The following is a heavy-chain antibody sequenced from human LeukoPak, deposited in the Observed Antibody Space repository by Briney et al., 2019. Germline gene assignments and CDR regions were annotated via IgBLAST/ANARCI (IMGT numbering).Heavy chain of an antibody. J-gene: IGHJ4*02. CDR1: GYTFTGYY. CDR3: ARLDYDILTGSRLGELSLPARYYFDY. CDR2: INPNSGGT. V-gene: IGHV1-2*02. D-gene: IGHD3-9*01. Sequence: GASVKVSCKASGYTFTGYYMHWVRQAPGQGLEWMGWINPNSGGTNYAQKFQGRVTMTRDTSISTAYMELSRLRSDDTAVYYCARLDYDILTGSRLGELSLPARYYFDYWGQGTLVTVSS.